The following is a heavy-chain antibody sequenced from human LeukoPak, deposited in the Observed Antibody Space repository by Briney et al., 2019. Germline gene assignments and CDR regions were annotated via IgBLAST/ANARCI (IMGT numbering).Heavy chain of an antibody. J-gene: IGHJ4*02. Sequence: ASVKVSCKASGYTFTSYGISWVRQAPGQGLEWMGWINPNSGGTNYAQKFQGRVTMTRDTSISTAYMELSRLRSDDTAVYYCARGLWGEWLVLHYWGQGTLVTVSS. CDR2: INPNSGGT. CDR1: GYTFTSYG. V-gene: IGHV1-2*02. CDR3: ARGLWGEWLVLHY. D-gene: IGHD6-19*01.